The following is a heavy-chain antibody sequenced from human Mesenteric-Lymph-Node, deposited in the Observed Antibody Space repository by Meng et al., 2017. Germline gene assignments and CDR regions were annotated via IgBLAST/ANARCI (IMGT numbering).Heavy chain of an antibody. CDR2: IYYTGNS. J-gene: IGHJ5*02. CDR3: ARVYGGNSRWFDP. V-gene: IGHV4-39*07. Sequence: LQLQESGPGLVKPSETLSLSCPVSGGAITSSNYYWGWIRQPPGKGLEWIANIYYTGNSFYNPSLKSRVTISVDTSTNQFSLNLTSVTAADTAVYYCARVYGGNSRWFDPWGQGTLVTVSS. D-gene: IGHD4-23*01. CDR1: GGAITSSNYY.